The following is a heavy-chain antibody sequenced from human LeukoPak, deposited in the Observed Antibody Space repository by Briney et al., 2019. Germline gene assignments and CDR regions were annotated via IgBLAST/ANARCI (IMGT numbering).Heavy chain of an antibody. D-gene: IGHD2-2*01. CDR1: GFTFSSYG. Sequence: GSLRLSCAASGFTFSSYGMHWVRQAPGKGLEWVAFIRYDGSNKYYADSVKGRFTISRDNSKNTLYLQMNSLRAEDTAVYYCAKDRYCSSTSCYDYYYYGMDVWGQGTTVTVSS. V-gene: IGHV3-30*02. J-gene: IGHJ6*02. CDR2: IRYDGSNK. CDR3: AKDRYCSSTSCYDYYYYGMDV.